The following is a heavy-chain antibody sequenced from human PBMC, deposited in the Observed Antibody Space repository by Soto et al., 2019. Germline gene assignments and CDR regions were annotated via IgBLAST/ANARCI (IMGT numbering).Heavy chain of an antibody. CDR3: ARGHRAGSGSYYYYYYYGMDV. J-gene: IGHJ6*02. CDR1: GGSFSGYY. D-gene: IGHD3-10*01. Sequence: QVQLQQWGAGLLKPSETLSLTCAVYGGSFSGYYWSWIRQPPGKGLEWIGEINHSGSTNYNPSLKSRVTISVDTSKNQFSLKLSSVTAAYTAVYYCARGHRAGSGSYYYYYYYGMDVWGQGTTVTVSS. CDR2: INHSGST. V-gene: IGHV4-34*01.